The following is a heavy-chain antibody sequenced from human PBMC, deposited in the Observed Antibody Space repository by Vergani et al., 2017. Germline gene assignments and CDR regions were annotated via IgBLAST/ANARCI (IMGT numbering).Heavy chain of an antibody. CDR3: AKDLGKGQWLVRLGH. J-gene: IGHJ4*02. D-gene: IGHD6-19*01. Sequence: VQLLESGGGLVQPGGSLRLSCSASGFTFSSYAMHWVRQAPGKGLEYVSAISSNGGSTYYADSVKGRFTISRDNSKNTLYLQMNSLRAEDTAVYYCAKDLGKGQWLVRLGHWGQGTLVTVSS. CDR2: ISSNGGST. V-gene: IGHV3-64*04. CDR1: GFTFSSYA.